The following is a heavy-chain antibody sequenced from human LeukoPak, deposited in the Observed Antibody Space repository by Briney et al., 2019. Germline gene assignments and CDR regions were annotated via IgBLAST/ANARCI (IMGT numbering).Heavy chain of an antibody. Sequence: PGGSLRLSCAGSGFTSGFTFSNQDMHWVRQATGRGLEWVSTIGTQSDPFYPDSVKGRFTISRDNAKNSLYLQMISLRAEDTAVYYCARDSGARYSSSYYGMDVWGQGTTVTVSS. V-gene: IGHV3-13*05. CDR3: ARDSGARYSSSYYGMDV. J-gene: IGHJ6*02. CDR1: GFTFSNQD. CDR2: IGTQSDP. D-gene: IGHD6-13*01.